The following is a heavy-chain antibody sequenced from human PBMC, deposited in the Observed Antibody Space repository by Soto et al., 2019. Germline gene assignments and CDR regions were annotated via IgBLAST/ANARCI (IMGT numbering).Heavy chain of an antibody. J-gene: IGHJ4*02. V-gene: IGHV4-38-2*01. CDR3: ASSGSHNNDY. D-gene: IGHD1-26*01. CDR1: CYSISSGYY. CDR2: IYHSGST. Sequence: PSETLSLTCAFSCYSISSGYYWGWIRQPPGKGLEWIGSIYHSGSTYYNPSLKSRVTISVDTSKNQFSLKLSSVTAADTAVYYCASSGSHNNDYWGQGTLVTVSS.